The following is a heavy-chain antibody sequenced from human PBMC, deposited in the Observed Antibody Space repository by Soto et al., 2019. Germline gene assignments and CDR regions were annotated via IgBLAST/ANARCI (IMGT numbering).Heavy chain of an antibody. J-gene: IGHJ5*02. V-gene: IGHV1-18*04. CDR2: ISAANGYT. CDR3: ETEDGYCTATTCSHWFGP. Sequence: XNFSWKAADYRXTIDRVGLVRKTHRQGLEWIGRISAANGYTNYAQKLQGRVTLNTDTSTNTAYMELRSLRSDDTAVSYCETEDGYCTATTCSHWFGPWGQGLLGTVS. D-gene: IGHD2-8*02. CDR1: DYRXTIDR.